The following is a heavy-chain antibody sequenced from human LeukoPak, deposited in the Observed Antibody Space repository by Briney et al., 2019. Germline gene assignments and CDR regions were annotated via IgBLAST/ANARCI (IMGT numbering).Heavy chain of an antibody. D-gene: IGHD3-3*01. CDR3: ARGIPRVLKLRFLEWFSMDV. V-gene: IGHV1-8*03. CDR1: GYTFTSYD. J-gene: IGHJ6*03. CDR2: MNPNSGNT. Sequence: GASVKVSCKASGYTFTSYDINWVRQATGQGLEWMGWMNPNSGNTGYAQKFQGRVTITRNTSISTVYMELSSLRSEDTAGYYCARGIPRVLKLRFLEWFSMDVWGKGTTVTVSS.